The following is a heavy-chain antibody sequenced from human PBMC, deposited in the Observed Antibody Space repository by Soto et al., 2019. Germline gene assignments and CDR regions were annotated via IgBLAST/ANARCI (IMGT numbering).Heavy chain of an antibody. V-gene: IGHV3-21*01. D-gene: IGHD2-15*01. CDR2: ISSSSSYI. CDR3: AREGYCSGGSCYYYYYYYYMDV. J-gene: IGHJ6*03. Sequence: PGGSLRLSCAASGFTFSSYSMNWVRQAPGKGLEWVSSISSSSSYIYYADSVKGRFTISRDNAKNSLYLQMNSLRAEDTAVYYCAREGYCSGGSCYYYYYYYYMDVWGKGTTVTVSS. CDR1: GFTFSSYS.